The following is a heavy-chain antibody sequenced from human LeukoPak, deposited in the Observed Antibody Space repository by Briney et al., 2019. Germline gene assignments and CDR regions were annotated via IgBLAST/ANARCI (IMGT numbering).Heavy chain of an antibody. CDR1: GGSISSGDYY. CDR3: ARERPYDFEPRDEYNWFDP. D-gene: IGHD3-3*01. Sequence: PSQTLSLTCTVSGGSISSGDYYWSWIRQPPGKGLEWIGYIYYSGSTYYNPSLKGRVTISVDTSKNQFSLKLSSVTAADTAVYYCARERPYDFEPRDEYNWFDPWGQGTLVTVSS. CDR2: IYYSGST. J-gene: IGHJ5*02. V-gene: IGHV4-30-4*08.